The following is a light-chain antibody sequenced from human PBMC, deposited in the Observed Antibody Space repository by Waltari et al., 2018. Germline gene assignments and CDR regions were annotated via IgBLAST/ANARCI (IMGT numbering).Light chain of an antibody. V-gene: IGKV3-20*01. Sequence: SCRASQSVSSALAWYQQKPGQDPRLLIYGASTRATGIPDRFSGSGSGTDFSLTISRLEPDDFAVYYCQHYLRLPVTFGQGTTVEI. CDR2: GAS. CDR3: QHYLRLPVT. CDR1: QSVSSA. J-gene: IGKJ1*01.